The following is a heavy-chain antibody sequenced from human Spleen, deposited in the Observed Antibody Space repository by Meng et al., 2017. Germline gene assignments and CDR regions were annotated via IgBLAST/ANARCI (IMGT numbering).Heavy chain of an antibody. CDR2: MNPNSGDT. CDR3: VRDDGDYGDYLFDY. J-gene: IGHJ4*02. V-gene: IGHV1-2*02. Sequence: ASVKVSCKASGYTFTSYDINWVRQATGQGLEWMGWMNPNSGDTNYAQKFQGRVTMTRDTSITTAYMELSRLTSDDTAVYYCVRDDGDYGDYLFDYWGQGTLVTVSS. D-gene: IGHD4-17*01. CDR1: GYTFTSYD.